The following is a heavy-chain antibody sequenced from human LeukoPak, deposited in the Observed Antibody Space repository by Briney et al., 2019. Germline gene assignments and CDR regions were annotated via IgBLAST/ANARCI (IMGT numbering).Heavy chain of an antibody. CDR2: ISWNSGSI. D-gene: IGHD1-26*01. J-gene: IGHJ3*02. CDR3: AKIGSYYIFYAFDI. Sequence: SLMLSCAASGFTFNDYAMHWVRQAPGEGVEWGSGISWNSGSIGYADSVKGRFTISRDTAKNSLYLQMNSLSAEDTAVYYCAKIGSYYIFYAFDIWGQGTMVTVSS. V-gene: IGHV3-9*01. CDR1: GFTFNDYA.